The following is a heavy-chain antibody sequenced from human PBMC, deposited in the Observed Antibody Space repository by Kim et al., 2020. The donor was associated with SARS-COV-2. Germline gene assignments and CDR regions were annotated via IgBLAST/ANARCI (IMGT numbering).Heavy chain of an antibody. V-gene: IGHV3-23*01. CDR1: GFTFSSYA. CDR3: AKAGYSSGWYILDYYYGMDV. D-gene: IGHD6-19*01. Sequence: GESLKISCAASGFTFSSYAMSWVRQAPGKGLEWVSAISGSGGSTYYADSVKGRFTISRDNSKNTLYLQMNSLRAEDTAVYYCAKAGYSSGWYILDYYYGMDVWGQGTTVTVSS. CDR2: ISGSGGST. J-gene: IGHJ6*02.